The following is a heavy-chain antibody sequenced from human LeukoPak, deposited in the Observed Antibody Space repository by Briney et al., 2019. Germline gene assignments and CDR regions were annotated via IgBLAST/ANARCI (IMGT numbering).Heavy chain of an antibody. CDR3: ARGPPFAAALHLFDP. D-gene: IGHD2-15*01. V-gene: IGHV4-31*03. CDR2: IYYSGST. J-gene: IGHJ5*02. Sequence: SQTLSLTCTVSGGSISSGGYYWSWIRQHPGKGLEWIGYIYYSGSTYYNPSLKSRVTISVDTSKNQFSLKLSSVTAADTAVYYCARGPPFAAALHLFDPWGQGTLVTVSS. CDR1: GGSISSGGYY.